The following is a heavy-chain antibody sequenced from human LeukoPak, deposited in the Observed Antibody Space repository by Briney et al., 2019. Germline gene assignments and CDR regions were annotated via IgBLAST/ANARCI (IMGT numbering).Heavy chain of an antibody. CDR3: ARVPPNYYGSGSRWFDP. CDR1: GGTFSSYA. J-gene: IGHJ5*02. Sequence: GASVKVSCKASGGTFSSYAISWVRQAPGQGLEWMGGIIPIFGTANYAQKFQGRVTITTDESTSTAYMELSSLRSEDTAVYYCARVPPNYYGSGSRWFDPWGQGTLVTVSS. V-gene: IGHV1-69*05. CDR2: IIPIFGTA. D-gene: IGHD3-10*01.